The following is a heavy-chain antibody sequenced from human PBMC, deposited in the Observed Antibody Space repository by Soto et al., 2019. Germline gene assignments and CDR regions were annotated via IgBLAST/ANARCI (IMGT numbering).Heavy chain of an antibody. V-gene: IGHV3-23*01. CDR1: GFTFSNYA. CDR3: AKVGSERYSGQHSDY. D-gene: IGHD5-12*01. J-gene: IGHJ4*02. Sequence: EVQLFESGGGLVQPGGSLRLSCAASGFTFSNYAMNWVRKAPGKGLEWVSTISSSSGSTYYADSVKGRFTISRDNSKNFLYLQMNSLRGDDTAVYYCAKVGSERYSGQHSDYWGQGTLVTISS. CDR2: ISSSSGST.